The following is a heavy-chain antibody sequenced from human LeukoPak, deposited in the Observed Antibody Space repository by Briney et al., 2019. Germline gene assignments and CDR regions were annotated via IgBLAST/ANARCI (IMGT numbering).Heavy chain of an antibody. Sequence: ASVKVSCKASVYTLTAYYVHWVRQAPGQRLEWMGLIIPNSGGTTYQQKYQGRVTMTRDTSIGTFYMELSSLRSDDTAVYYCSTEDKYCSSNNCGVYWGQGTLVSVSS. J-gene: IGHJ4*02. CDR3: STEDKYCSSNNCGVY. D-gene: IGHD2-2*01. V-gene: IGHV1-2*06. CDR1: VYTLTAYY. CDR2: IIPNSGGT.